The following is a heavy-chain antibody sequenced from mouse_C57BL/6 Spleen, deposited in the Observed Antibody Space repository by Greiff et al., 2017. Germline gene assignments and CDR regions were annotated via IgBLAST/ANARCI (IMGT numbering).Heavy chain of an antibody. CDR2: IDPTSGGP. J-gene: IGHJ2*01. CDR1: GYTFTSYW. CDR3: ARSFITTVVAGNDFDD. V-gene: IGHV1-72*01. D-gene: IGHD1-1*01. Sequence: VQLQQPGAELVKPGASVKLSCKASGYTFTSYWMTWVKQRPGRGLEWIGRIDPTSGGPKYNEKFKSKDPLTVDKPSSTAYMQLSSLTSEVSAVYYCARSFITTVVAGNDFDDWGKGTTLTVAS.